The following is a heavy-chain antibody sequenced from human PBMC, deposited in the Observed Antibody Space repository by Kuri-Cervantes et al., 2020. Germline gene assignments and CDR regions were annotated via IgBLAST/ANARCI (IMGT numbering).Heavy chain of an antibody. Sequence: GSLRLSCTVSGGSISSYYWSWIRQPPGKGLEWIGYIYYSGSTNYNPSLKSRVTISVDTSKNQFSPKLSSVTAADTAVYYCATSITMVRGVVDWFDPWGQGTLVTVSS. J-gene: IGHJ5*02. CDR2: IYYSGST. CDR1: GGSISSYY. CDR3: ATSITMVRGVVDWFDP. V-gene: IGHV4-59*01. D-gene: IGHD3-10*01.